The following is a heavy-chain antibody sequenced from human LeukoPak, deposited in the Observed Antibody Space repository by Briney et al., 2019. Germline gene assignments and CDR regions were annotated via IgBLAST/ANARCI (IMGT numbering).Heavy chain of an antibody. J-gene: IGHJ4*02. Sequence: SETLSLTCTVSGGSIGSYYWSWIRQPPGKGLEWIGYIYYSGSTNYNPSLKSRVTISVDTSKNQFSLKLSSVTAADTAVYYCARVNNWNDGIDYWGQGTLVTVSS. D-gene: IGHD1-20*01. CDR3: ARVNNWNDGIDY. V-gene: IGHV4-59*01. CDR2: IYYSGST. CDR1: GGSIGSYY.